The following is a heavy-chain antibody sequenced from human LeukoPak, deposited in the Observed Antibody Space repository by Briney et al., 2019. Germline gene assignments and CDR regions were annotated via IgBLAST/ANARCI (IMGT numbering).Heavy chain of an antibody. V-gene: IGHV4-34*01. Sequence: SETLSLTCAVYGGSFSGYYWSWIRQPPGKGLEWIGEINHSGSTNYNPSLKSRVTISVDTSKNQFSLKLSSVTAADTAVYYCARSSPFGPFDYWGQGTLVTVSS. CDR2: INHSGST. D-gene: IGHD2/OR15-2a*01. CDR3: ARSSPFGPFDY. J-gene: IGHJ4*02. CDR1: GGSFSGYY.